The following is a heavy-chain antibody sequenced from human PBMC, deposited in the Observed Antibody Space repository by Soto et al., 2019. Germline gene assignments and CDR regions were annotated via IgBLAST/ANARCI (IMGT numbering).Heavy chain of an antibody. CDR3: ARIYGRRDSSGYHHPFDY. Sequence: PSETLSLTCTVSNGSIDSRVHYLSWIRHSPGRGLEWIGHFYHSGSTYYNPSLRSRASISNDLSQNQFFLELSSVTGADTAVYFCARIYGRRDSSGYHHPFDYWGKGTLVTVYS. CDR1: NGSIDSRVHY. D-gene: IGHD3-22*01. J-gene: IGHJ4*02. V-gene: IGHV4-30-4*01. CDR2: FYHSGST.